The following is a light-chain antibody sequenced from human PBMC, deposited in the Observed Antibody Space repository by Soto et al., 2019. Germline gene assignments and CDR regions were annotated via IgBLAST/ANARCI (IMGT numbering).Light chain of an antibody. Sequence: QSALTQPASVSGSPGQSITISCTGTSSDVGGYDYVSWYQHHPGKAPKLMIYEVSNRPSGVSNRFSGSKSGNTASLTISGLQAEDEADYFCCSYATSSAFYVFGSGTKLTVL. J-gene: IGLJ1*01. CDR3: CSYATSSAFYV. V-gene: IGLV2-14*01. CDR1: SSDVGGYDY. CDR2: EVS.